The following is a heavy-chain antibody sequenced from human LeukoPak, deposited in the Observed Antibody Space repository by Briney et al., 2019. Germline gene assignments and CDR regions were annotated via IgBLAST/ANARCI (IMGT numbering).Heavy chain of an antibody. CDR2: VNPNSGGT. CDR3: ARAGGLSVRRLVAHRTGFDP. Sequence: ASVKVSCKASGYTFTGYYMHWVRQAPGQGLEWMGWVNPNSGGTNYAQKFQGRVTMTRDTSISTAYMELSRLRSDDTAVYYCARAGGLSVRRLVAHRTGFDPWGQGTLVTVSS. J-gene: IGHJ5*02. CDR1: GYTFTGYY. D-gene: IGHD5-12*01. V-gene: IGHV1-2*02.